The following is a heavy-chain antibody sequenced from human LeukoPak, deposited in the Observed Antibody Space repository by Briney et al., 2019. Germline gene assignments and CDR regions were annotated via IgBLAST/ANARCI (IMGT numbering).Heavy chain of an antibody. V-gene: IGHV3-30*19. CDR2: ISYDGSNK. Sequence: GGSLRLSCAASGFPFSSFAMHWVRQAPGKGLEWVAVISYDGSNKYYADSVKGRFIISRDNSKNTLYLQMNSLRAEDTAVYYCARSNAYSGSSLWYWGQGTLVTVSS. J-gene: IGHJ4*02. CDR1: GFPFSSFA. D-gene: IGHD1-26*01. CDR3: ARSNAYSGSSLWY.